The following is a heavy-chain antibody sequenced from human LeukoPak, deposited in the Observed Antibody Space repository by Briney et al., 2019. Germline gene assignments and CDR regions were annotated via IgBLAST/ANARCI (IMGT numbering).Heavy chain of an antibody. J-gene: IGHJ3*02. CDR2: IDFSSTYI. CDR3: ARDLADGYNFAFDI. D-gene: IGHD5-24*01. CDR1: GFTFSNYN. V-gene: IGHV3-21*01. Sequence: GGSLRLSCAASGFTFSNYNMNWVRQAPGEPLELVSSIDFSSTYIYYADLVKGRFTISGDNAKNSLYLQMNILRAEDTAVYYCARDLADGYNFAFDIWGQGTMVTVSS.